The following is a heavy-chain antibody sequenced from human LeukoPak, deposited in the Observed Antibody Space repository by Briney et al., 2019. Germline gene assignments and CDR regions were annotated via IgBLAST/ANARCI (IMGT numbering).Heavy chain of an antibody. V-gene: IGHV1-2*02. J-gene: IGHJ4*02. Sequence: GASVKVSSTPSGYTFTAYYMRWVRQSPGQGLEWMGWINPNSGGTNYAQKFQGRVTMTRDTSISTAYMELSRLRSDDTAVYYCARDREAARPEFDYWGQGTLVTVSS. CDR3: ARDREAARPEFDY. CDR1: GYTFTAYY. CDR2: INPNSGGT. D-gene: IGHD6-6*01.